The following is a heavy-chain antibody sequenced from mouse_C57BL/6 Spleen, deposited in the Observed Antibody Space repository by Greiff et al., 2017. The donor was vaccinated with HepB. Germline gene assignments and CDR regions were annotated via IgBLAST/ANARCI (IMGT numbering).Heavy chain of an antibody. D-gene: IGHD2-1*01. Sequence: EVQGVESGGDLVKPGGSLKLSCAASGFTFSSYGMSWVRQTPDKRLEWVATISSGGSYTYYPDSVKGRFTISRDNAKNTLYLQMSGLKSEDTAMYYCARQGDGNYGDWYFDVWGTGTTVTVSS. V-gene: IGHV5-6*01. J-gene: IGHJ1*03. CDR1: GFTFSSYG. CDR2: ISSGGSYT. CDR3: ARQGDGNYGDWYFDV.